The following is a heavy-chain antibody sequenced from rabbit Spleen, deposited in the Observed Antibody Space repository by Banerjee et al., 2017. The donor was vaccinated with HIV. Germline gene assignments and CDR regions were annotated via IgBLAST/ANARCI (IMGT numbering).Heavy chain of an antibody. Sequence: QSLEESGGGLVKPGGTLTLTCKASGFSFGDRDVMCWVRQAPGKGLEWIACINAATGKPVYATWAKGRFTISRTSSTTVTLRMTSLTAADRAAYFCARDLVGVIGWNFYLWGQGTLVTVS. V-gene: IGHV1S40*01. J-gene: IGHJ3*01. CDR3: ARDLVGVIGWNFYL. D-gene: IGHD1-1*01. CDR1: GFSFGDRDV. CDR2: INAATGKP.